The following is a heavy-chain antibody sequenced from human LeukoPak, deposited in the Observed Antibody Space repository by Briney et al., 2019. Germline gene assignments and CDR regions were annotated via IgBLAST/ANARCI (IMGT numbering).Heavy chain of an antibody. J-gene: IGHJ5*02. CDR2: IYWNDDK. Sequence: SGPTLVNPTQTLTLTCTFSGFSLSTSGVGVGWIRQPPGKALEWLALIYWNDDKRYSPSLKSRLTITKDTSKNQVVLTMTNMDPVDTATYYCAHSGGYCSSTSCYNWFDPWGQGTLVTVSS. D-gene: IGHD2-2*01. CDR1: GFSLSTSGVG. CDR3: AHSGGYCSSTSCYNWFDP. V-gene: IGHV2-5*01.